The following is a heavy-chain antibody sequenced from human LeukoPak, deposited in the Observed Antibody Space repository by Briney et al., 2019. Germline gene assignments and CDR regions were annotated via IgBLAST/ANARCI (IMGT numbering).Heavy chain of an antibody. Sequence: SQTLSLTCAISGDSVSSNSAAWNWIRPSPSRGLEWLGRTYYRSKWYNDYAVSVKSRITINPDTSKNQFSLQLNSVTPEDTAVYYCARDQAYSGYDEDYYYGMDVWGQGTTVTVSS. V-gene: IGHV6-1*01. CDR3: ARDQAYSGYDEDYYYGMDV. CDR1: GDSVSSNSAA. J-gene: IGHJ6*02. D-gene: IGHD5-12*01. CDR2: TYYRSKWYN.